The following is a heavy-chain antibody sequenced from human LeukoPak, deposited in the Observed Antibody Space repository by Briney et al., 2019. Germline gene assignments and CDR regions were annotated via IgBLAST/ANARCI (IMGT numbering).Heavy chain of an antibody. V-gene: IGHV3-21*01. CDR2: ISSSSSYI. Sequence: PGGSLRLSCAASGFTFSSYSMNWVRQAPGKGLEWVSSISSSSSYIYYADSVKGRFTISRDNAKNSLYLQMNSLRAEDTAVYYCARVAPVTTVKGGSDYWGQGTLVTVSS. D-gene: IGHD4-17*01. J-gene: IGHJ4*02. CDR1: GFTFSSYS. CDR3: ARVAPVTTVKGGSDY.